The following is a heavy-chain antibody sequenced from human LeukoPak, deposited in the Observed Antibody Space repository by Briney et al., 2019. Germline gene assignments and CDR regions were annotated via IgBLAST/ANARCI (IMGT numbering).Heavy chain of an antibody. D-gene: IGHD2-2*01. J-gene: IGHJ4*02. CDR3: ARSRRETYCSSTSCAKYYFDY. Sequence: KPSETLSLTCAVYGLSFSSYYWSWIRQPPAKGLEWIGEINHSGSTNYDPSLKSGVTISVDTSKNQFSLKLSSVTAEDTAVYYCARSRRETYCSSTSCAKYYFDYWGQGTLVTVSS. V-gene: IGHV4-34*01. CDR2: INHSGST. CDR1: GLSFSSYY.